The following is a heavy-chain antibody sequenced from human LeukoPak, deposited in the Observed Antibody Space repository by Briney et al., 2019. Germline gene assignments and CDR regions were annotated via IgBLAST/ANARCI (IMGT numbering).Heavy chain of an antibody. CDR2: ISGSGGST. Sequence: PGGSLRLSCAASGFTFSSYAMSWVRQAPGKGLEWVSGISGSGGSTSYADSVKGRFTISRDNSKNTLYLQMNSLRAEDTAVYYCAKTNYDILTGYQDDAFDIWGQGTMVTVSS. CDR3: AKTNYDILTGYQDDAFDI. CDR1: GFTFSSYA. D-gene: IGHD3-9*01. J-gene: IGHJ3*02. V-gene: IGHV3-23*01.